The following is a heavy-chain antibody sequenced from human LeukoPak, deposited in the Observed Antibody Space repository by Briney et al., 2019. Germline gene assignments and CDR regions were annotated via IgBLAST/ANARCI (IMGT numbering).Heavy chain of an antibody. CDR2: IYNSGST. V-gene: IGHV4-59*02. D-gene: IGHD3-10*02. Sequence: SETLSLTCTVSGGSVSSYYCSWIRQPPGKGLELIGYIYNSGSTNYNPSLKSRVTISVDTSKNQFSLKLSSVTAADTAVYYCASLPVRGNYYYYGMDVWGQGTTVTVSS. CDR1: GGSVSSYY. CDR3: ASLPVRGNYYYYGMDV. J-gene: IGHJ6*02.